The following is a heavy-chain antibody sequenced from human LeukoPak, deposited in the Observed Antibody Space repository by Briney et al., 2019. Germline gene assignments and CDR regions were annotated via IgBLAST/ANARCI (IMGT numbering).Heavy chain of an antibody. CDR1: GGSISRGSYS. J-gene: IGHJ3*02. CDR2: IYYSGST. V-gene: IGHV4-39*01. CDR3: TRPGLYYGGSYPQGAFDI. D-gene: IGHD1-26*01. Sequence: PSETLSLTCTVSGGSISRGSYSWVWIRQPPGKGLEWIGSIYYSGSTYYNPSLKSRVTISVDTSKNQFSLKLSSVTAADTAVYYCTRPGLYYGGSYPQGAFDIWGQGTMVTVSS.